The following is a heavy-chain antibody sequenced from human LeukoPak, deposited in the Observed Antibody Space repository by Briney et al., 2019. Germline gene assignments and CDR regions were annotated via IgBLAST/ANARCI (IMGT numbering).Heavy chain of an antibody. Sequence: GGSLRLSCAASGFTFSSYAMHWVRQAPGKGLEWVAVISYDGSNKYYADSVKGRFTISRDNSKNTLYLQMNSLRAEDTAVYYCARPLITMVRGVAFGIDYWGQGTLVTVSS. J-gene: IGHJ4*02. D-gene: IGHD3-10*01. CDR1: GFTFSSYA. CDR2: ISYDGSNK. CDR3: ARPLITMVRGVAFGIDY. V-gene: IGHV3-30-3*01.